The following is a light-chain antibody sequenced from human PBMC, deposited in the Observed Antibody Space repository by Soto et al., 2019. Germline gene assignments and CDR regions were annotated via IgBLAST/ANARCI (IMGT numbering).Light chain of an antibody. V-gene: IGLV2-14*01. CDR1: STDVGGYNY. J-gene: IGLJ2*01. Sequence: QSALTQPASVSGAPGQSITISCTGTSTDVGGYNYVSWYQQHPGKAPKLRIYDVSNRPSGVSSRFSGSKSGTTASLTISGLQAEDEADYCCSSYTSSSTLVVFGGGTKVTVL. CDR2: DVS. CDR3: SSYTSSSTLVV.